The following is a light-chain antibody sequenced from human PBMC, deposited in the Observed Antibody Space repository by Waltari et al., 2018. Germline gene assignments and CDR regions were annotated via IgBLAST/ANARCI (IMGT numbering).Light chain of an antibody. CDR2: KAS. Sequence: EIQMPQSPSTLSASTGDRVTITCRASQSISSSFAWYQQNPGKAPKLLIYKASTLESGVPSRFSGSGSGTEFTLTISSLQPGDFATYYCQQYNSFSRTFGQGTKVDIK. J-gene: IGKJ1*01. CDR3: QQYNSFSRT. V-gene: IGKV1-5*03. CDR1: QSISSS.